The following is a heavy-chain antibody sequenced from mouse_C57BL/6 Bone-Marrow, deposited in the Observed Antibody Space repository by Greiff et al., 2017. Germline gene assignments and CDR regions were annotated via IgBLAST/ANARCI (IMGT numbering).Heavy chain of an antibody. CDR2: IYPGSGST. J-gene: IGHJ2*01. D-gene: IGHD1-1*01. V-gene: IGHV1-55*01. Sequence: VKLQESGAELVKPGASVKMSCKASGYTFTSYWITWVKQRPGQGLEWIGDIYPGSGSTNYNEKFKSKATLTVDTSSSTAYMQLSSLTSEDSAVYYCASLRSHYFDYWGQGTTLTVSS. CDR1: GYTFTSYW. CDR3: ASLRSHYFDY.